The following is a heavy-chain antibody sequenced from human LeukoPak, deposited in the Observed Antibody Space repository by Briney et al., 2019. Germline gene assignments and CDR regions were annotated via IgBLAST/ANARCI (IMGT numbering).Heavy chain of an antibody. Sequence: PSETLSLTCAVCGGSFSGYYWSWIRQPPGKGLEWIGEINHSGSTNYNPSLKSRVTISVDTSKNQFSLKLSPVTAADTAVYYCARPSPPLVTWGQGTMVTVSS. J-gene: IGHJ3*01. D-gene: IGHD2/OR15-2a*01. CDR1: GGSFSGYY. CDR3: ARPSPPLVT. V-gene: IGHV4-34*01. CDR2: INHSGST.